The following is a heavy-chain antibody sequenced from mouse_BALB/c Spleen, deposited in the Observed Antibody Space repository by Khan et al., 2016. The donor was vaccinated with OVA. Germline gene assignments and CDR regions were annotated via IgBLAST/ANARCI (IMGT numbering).Heavy chain of an antibody. CDR2: INTYTGKP. CDR3: ARPPYFSYTLDH. Sequence: KQSPGKALKWMGWINTYTGKPTYADDFKGWFAFSLETSASTAYLQINNLKNDDTATYFCARPPYFSYTLDHWGQGTSVTVSS. D-gene: IGHD2-10*01. J-gene: IGHJ4*01. V-gene: IGHV9-3-1*01.